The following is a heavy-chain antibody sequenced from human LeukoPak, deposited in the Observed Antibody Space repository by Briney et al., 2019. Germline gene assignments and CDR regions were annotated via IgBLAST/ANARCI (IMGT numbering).Heavy chain of an antibody. CDR3: ARPQSSGIDAFDI. D-gene: IGHD6-19*01. CDR2: IIPILGIA. CDR1: GGTFSSYT. Sequence: SSVKVSCKASGGTFSSYTISWVRQAPGQGLEWMGRIIPILGIANYAQKFQGRVTITADKSTSTAYVELSSLRSEDTAVYYCARPQSSGIDAFDIWGQGTMVTVSS. V-gene: IGHV1-69*02. J-gene: IGHJ3*02.